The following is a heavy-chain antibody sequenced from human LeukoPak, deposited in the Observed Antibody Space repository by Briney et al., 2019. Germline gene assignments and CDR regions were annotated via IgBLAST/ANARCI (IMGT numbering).Heavy chain of an antibody. CDR2: ISAYNGNT. V-gene: IGHV1-18*01. J-gene: IGHJ5*02. Sequence: ASVKVSCKASGYTFTSYGISWVRQAPGQGLEWMGWISAYNGNTNYAQKLQSRVTMTTDTSTSTAYMELRSLRSDDTAVYYCARDLPNIVVVPAANWFDPWGQGTLVTVSS. CDR1: GYTFTSYG. D-gene: IGHD2-2*01. CDR3: ARDLPNIVVVPAANWFDP.